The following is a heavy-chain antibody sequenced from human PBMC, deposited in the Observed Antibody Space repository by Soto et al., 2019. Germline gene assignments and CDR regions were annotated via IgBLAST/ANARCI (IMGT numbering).Heavy chain of an antibody. V-gene: IGHV4-4*02. J-gene: IGHJ2*01. CDR2: IYHTGST. CDR1: GDSIINSHW. Sequence: SETLSLTCAVSGDSIINSHWWNWVRQPPGKGLEWIGEIYHTGSTNYNPSLKSRVTISVDNSKNQFSLKLTSVTAADTAVYYCARDRADFSSTYYHYFSVWGRGTLVTVSS. D-gene: IGHD6-13*01. CDR3: ARDRADFSSTYYHYFSV.